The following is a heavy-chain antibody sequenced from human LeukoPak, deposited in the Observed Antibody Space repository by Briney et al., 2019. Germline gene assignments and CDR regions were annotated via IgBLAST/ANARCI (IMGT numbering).Heavy chain of an antibody. CDR1: GSTFSSYA. Sequence: GGSLRLSCAASGSTFSSYAMHWVRQAPGKGLEWVAVISYDGSNKYYADSVKGRFTISRDNSKNTLYLQMNSLRAEDTAVYYCARDLGITRSTYYDILTVYGMDVWGQGTTVTVSS. D-gene: IGHD3-9*01. CDR3: ARDLGITRSTYYDILTVYGMDV. J-gene: IGHJ6*02. V-gene: IGHV3-30*04. CDR2: ISYDGSNK.